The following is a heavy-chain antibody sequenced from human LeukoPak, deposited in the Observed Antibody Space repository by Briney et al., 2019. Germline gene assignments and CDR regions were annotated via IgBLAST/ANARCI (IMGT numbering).Heavy chain of an antibody. CDR1: GFTFSTYW. J-gene: IGHJ5*02. CDR3: TRDRVYRGLGYWFDP. V-gene: IGHV3-7*01. Sequence: GGSLRLSCVGSGFTFSTYWMSWVRQAPGKGLEWGANIKEDGSEKDYVQSVKSRFTISRDNPKNSLYVQMNSLRAEDTAVYYCTRDRVYRGLGYWFDPWGQGTLVTVSS. CDR2: IKEDGSEK. D-gene: IGHD2-8*01.